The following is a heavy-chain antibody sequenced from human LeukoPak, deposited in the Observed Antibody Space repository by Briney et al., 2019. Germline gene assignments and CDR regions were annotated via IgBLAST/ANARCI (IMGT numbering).Heavy chain of an antibody. D-gene: IGHD3-3*01. CDR2: INPNGGGT. V-gene: IGHV1-2*02. CDR3: ARDHDFWSGYYQFDP. Sequence: GASVKVSCKASGYTFTGYYMHWVRQAPGQGLEWMGWINPNGGGTNYAQKFQGRVTMTRDTSISTAYMELSRLRSDDTAVYYCARDHDFWSGYYQFDPWGQGTLVTVSS. J-gene: IGHJ5*02. CDR1: GYTFTGYY.